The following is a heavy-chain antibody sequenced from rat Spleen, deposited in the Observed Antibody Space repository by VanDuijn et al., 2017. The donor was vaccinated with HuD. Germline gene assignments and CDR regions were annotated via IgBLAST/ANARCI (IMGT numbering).Heavy chain of an antibody. V-gene: IGHV5-29*01. D-gene: IGHD4-4*01. CDR1: GFTFSHYG. J-gene: IGHJ2*01. CDR3: AKDIGNSGLFDY. Sequence: EVQLVESGGDLVQPGRSLKLTCAASGFTFSHYGMAWVRQAPTKGLEWVATLSYDGHTTYYRDSVKGRFTISRDNAKNTLYLQMDSLRSEDTATYYCAKDIGNSGLFDYWGQGVMVTVSS. CDR2: LSYDGHTT.